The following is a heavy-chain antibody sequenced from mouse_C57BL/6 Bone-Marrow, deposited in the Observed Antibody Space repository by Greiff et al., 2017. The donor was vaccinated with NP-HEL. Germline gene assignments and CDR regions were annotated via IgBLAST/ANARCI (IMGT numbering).Heavy chain of an antibody. CDR1: GFNIKDDY. CDR2: IDPENGDT. CDR3: TTTGGYEAWCAY. D-gene: IGHD2-2*01. J-gene: IGHJ3*01. Sequence: VQLQQSGAELVRPGASVKLSCTASGFNIKDDYMHWVKQRPEQGLEWIGWIDPENGDTEYASKFQGKATITADTSSNKAYLQRSSLTSEDTAVYYCTTTGGYEAWCAYGGEGTLVTVSA. V-gene: IGHV14-4*01.